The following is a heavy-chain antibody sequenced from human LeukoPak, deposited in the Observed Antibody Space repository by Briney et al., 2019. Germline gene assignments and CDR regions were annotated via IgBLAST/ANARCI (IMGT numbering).Heavy chain of an antibody. CDR2: IYYSGST. V-gene: IGHV4-59*01. CDR1: GGSISSNY. J-gene: IGHJ5*02. Sequence: SETLSLTCTVSGGSISSNYWSWIRQPPGKGLEWIGYIYYSGSTNYNPSLKSRVTISVDTSKNQFSLKLSSVTAADTAVYYCARDLSSSWYWFDPWGQGTLVTVSS. CDR3: ARDLSSSWYWFDP. D-gene: IGHD6-13*01.